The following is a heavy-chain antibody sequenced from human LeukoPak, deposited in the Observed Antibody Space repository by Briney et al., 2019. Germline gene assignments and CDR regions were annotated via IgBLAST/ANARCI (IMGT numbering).Heavy chain of an antibody. J-gene: IGHJ5*02. V-gene: IGHV4-39*01. D-gene: IGHD3-10*01. Sequence: SETLSLTCTVSGGSISSSSYYWGWIRQPPGKGLEWIGSIYYSGSTYYNPSLKSRVTISVDTSKNQFSLKLSSVTAADTAVYYCARAGYYYGSGSYSNWFDPWGQGTLVTVSS. CDR2: IYYSGST. CDR1: GGSISSSSYY. CDR3: ARAGYYYGSGSYSNWFDP.